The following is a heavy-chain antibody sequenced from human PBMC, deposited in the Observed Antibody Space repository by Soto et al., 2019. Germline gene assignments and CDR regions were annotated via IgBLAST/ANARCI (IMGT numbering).Heavy chain of an antibody. Sequence: GGSLRLSCAASGFTFSSYAMSWVRQAPGQGLEWVSAISGSGGSTYYADSVKGRFTISRDNSKNTLYLQMNSLRAEDTAVYYCAKLYSSSSGVDYWGQGTLVTVSS. CDR2: ISGSGGST. D-gene: IGHD6-6*01. J-gene: IGHJ4*02. CDR3: AKLYSSSSGVDY. CDR1: GFTFSSYA. V-gene: IGHV3-23*01.